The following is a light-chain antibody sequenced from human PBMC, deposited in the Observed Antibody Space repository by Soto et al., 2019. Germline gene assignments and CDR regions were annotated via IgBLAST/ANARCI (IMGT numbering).Light chain of an antibody. CDR1: QSVSSY. CDR2: DAS. J-gene: IGKJ3*01. V-gene: IGKV3-11*01. Sequence: EIVLTQSPATLSLSPGERATLSCRASQSVSSYLAWYQLKPGQAPRLLIYDASNRATGIPARFSGSGSGTDFTLTISSLETEDFAVYYCQQRSNWLFTFGPGTKVDIK. CDR3: QQRSNWLFT.